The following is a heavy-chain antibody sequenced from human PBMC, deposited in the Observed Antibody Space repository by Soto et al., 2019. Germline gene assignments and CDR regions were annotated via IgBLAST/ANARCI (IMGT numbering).Heavy chain of an antibody. D-gene: IGHD5-18*01. Sequence: QVPLVQSGAEVKKPGSSVKVSCKASGGTFSSYAISWVRQAPGQGLEWMGGIIPIFGTANYAQKFQGRVTITADESTGTAYMELSSLRSEDTAVYYCAREVLDTAMAHVIDYWGQGTLVTVSS. CDR3: AREVLDTAMAHVIDY. CDR1: GGTFSSYA. CDR2: IIPIFGTA. J-gene: IGHJ4*02. V-gene: IGHV1-69*12.